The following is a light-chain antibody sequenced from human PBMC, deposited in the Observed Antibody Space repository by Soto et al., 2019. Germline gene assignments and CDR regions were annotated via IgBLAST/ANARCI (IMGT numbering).Light chain of an antibody. J-gene: IGKJ1*01. CDR1: QSVTTQ. CDR3: QQYGGSTRT. CDR2: GAS. V-gene: IGKV3-20*01. Sequence: EIVLTQSPATLSLSPGERATLSCRASQSVTTQLAWYQQKPGQAPRLIIHGASSRATGVPDRIPGSGSGTDFTLSISRLEPEDFAVYYCQQYGGSTRTFGQGTKVDI.